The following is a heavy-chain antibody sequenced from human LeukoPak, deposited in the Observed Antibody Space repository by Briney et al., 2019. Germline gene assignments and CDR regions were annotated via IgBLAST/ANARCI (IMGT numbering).Heavy chain of an antibody. V-gene: IGHV1-69*13. CDR2: IIPIFGTA. D-gene: IGHD6-13*01. CDR3: DLSSFSNPLVGGGMDV. CDR1: GGTFSSYA. Sequence: GASVKVSCKASGGTFSSYAISWVRQAPGQGLEWMGGIIPIFGTANYAQKFQGRVTITADESTSTAYMELSSLRAEDTAVYYCDLSSFSNPLVGGGMDVWGKGTTVTVSS. J-gene: IGHJ6*04.